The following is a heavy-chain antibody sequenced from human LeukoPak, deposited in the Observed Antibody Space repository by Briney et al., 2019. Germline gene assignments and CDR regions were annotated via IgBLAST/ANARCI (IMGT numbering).Heavy chain of an antibody. D-gene: IGHD3-10*01. V-gene: IGHV1-69*06. CDR1: GGTSSVFA. CDR3: ATPPPGYSYSNHYYYLDV. CDR2: IIPIFDTV. J-gene: IGHJ6*03. Sequence: ASVKVSCKVSGGTSSVFAIYWVRQAPGQGLEWMGRIIPIFDTVNYAQNFQGRLTISADKSTNTVHMELSSLISEDTAVYYCATPPPGYSYSNHYYYLDVWGKGTTVTVSS.